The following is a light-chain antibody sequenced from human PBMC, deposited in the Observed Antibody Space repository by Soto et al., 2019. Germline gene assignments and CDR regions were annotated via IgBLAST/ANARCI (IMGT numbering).Light chain of an antibody. CDR3: EQTYSTPVT. CDR2: AAS. V-gene: IGKV1-8*01. CDR1: QGISSY. Sequence: AIRMTQSPSSLSASTGDRFTITCRASQGISSYLAWYQQKPGKAPKLLIYAASTLQSGVPLRFSGSGSGTEFTFTISSLQPEDFAIYYCEQTYSTPVTFGQGTRLEIK. J-gene: IGKJ5*01.